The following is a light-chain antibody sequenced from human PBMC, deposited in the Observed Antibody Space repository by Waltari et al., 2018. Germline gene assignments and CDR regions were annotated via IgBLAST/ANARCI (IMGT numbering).Light chain of an antibody. CDR1: SSDIGGYNF. J-gene: IGLJ1*01. CDR3: SSYAGNKNPYV. Sequence: QSALTQPPSASGSAGQSVTISCTGTSSDIGGYNFVSWYQQHPGKVPKLIISEVNKRHAGGPDRFSGSKSGKTASLTVSGLQDEDEADYYCSSYAGNKNPYVFGTGTKVTVL. V-gene: IGLV2-8*01. CDR2: EVN.